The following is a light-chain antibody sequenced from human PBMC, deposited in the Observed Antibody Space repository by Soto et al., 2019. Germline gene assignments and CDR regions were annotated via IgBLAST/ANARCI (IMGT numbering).Light chain of an antibody. CDR3: HQYASAPWT. Sequence: EIALTQSPGTLSLSPGERATLSCRASQSVSSTYLAWYQQKPGQAPRLLIYDASTRAAGIPDRFSGSGSGTDFTLTISRLEAEDFAVYYCHQYASAPWTFGQGAKVDIK. V-gene: IGKV3-20*01. CDR2: DAS. CDR1: QSVSSTY. J-gene: IGKJ1*01.